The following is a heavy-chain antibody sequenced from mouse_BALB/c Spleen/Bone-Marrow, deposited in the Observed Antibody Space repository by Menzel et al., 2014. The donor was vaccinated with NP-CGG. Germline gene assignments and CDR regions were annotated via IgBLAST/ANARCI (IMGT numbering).Heavy chain of an antibody. V-gene: IGHV1-69*02. D-gene: IGHD1-2*01. CDR1: GYTFTSYW. CDR2: IEPSDSET. Sequence: QVQLQQSGAELVKPGAPVKLSCKTSGYTFTSYWMSWVKQRPGRGLEWIGRIEPSDSETHYNQKFKDKATLTVDKSSSTAYIQLGSLTSEDSAVYYCARDYGYYFDYWGQGTTLTVSS. CDR3: ARDYGYYFDY. J-gene: IGHJ2*01.